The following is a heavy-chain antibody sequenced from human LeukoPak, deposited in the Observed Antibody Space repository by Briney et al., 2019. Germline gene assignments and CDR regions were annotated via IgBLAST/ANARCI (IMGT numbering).Heavy chain of an antibody. V-gene: IGHV3-48*02. D-gene: IGHD6-13*01. CDR3: ARDPSLYSRADY. CDR2: ISSSSTI. Sequence: GGSLRLSCAASGFXFSSYGINWVRQAPGKGLEWVSYISSSSTIYYADSVKGRFTISRDNAKNSVYLQMNSLRDEDTAVYYCARDPSLYSRADYWGQGTLVTVSS. CDR1: GFXFSSYG. J-gene: IGHJ4*02.